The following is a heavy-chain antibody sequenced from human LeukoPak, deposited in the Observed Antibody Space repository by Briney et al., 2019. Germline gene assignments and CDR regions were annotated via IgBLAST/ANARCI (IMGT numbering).Heavy chain of an antibody. CDR3: ANKLGRSGVDY. D-gene: IGHD2-8*02. V-gene: IGHV3-23*01. CDR2: ISGSGGST. Sequence: GGSLRLSCAASGFTFSSYAMSWVRQAPGKGLEWVSAISGSGGSTYYADSVKGRFTISRENSKNTLYLQMNSLRAEDTAVYYCANKLGRSGVDYWGQGTLVTVSS. J-gene: IGHJ4*02. CDR1: GFTFSSYA.